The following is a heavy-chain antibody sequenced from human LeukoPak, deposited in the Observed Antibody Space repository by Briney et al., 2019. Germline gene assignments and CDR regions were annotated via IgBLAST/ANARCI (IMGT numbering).Heavy chain of an antibody. D-gene: IGHD5-12*01. J-gene: IGHJ4*02. CDR2: IYYSGST. V-gene: IGHV4-31*03. CDR3: ARGLYSGYDQSFDY. CDR1: GGSISSGGYY. Sequence: SETLSLTCTVSGGSISSGGYYWSWIRQHPGKGLEWIGYIYYSGSTYYNPSLKSRVIISVDTSKNQFSLKLSSVTAADTAVYYCARGLYSGYDQSFDYWGQGTLVTVSS.